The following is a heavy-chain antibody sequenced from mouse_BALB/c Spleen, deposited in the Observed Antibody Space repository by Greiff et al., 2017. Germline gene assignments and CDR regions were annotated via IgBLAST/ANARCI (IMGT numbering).Heavy chain of an antibody. J-gene: IGHJ3*01. Sequence: DVMLVESGGGLVQPGGSRKLSCAASGFTFSSFGMHWVRQAPEKGLEWVAYISSGSSTIYYADTVKGRFTISRDNPKNTLFLQMTSLRSEDTAMYYCVLIYYGNYIAWFAYWGQGTLVTVSA. CDR3: VLIYYGNYIAWFAY. CDR2: ISSGSSTI. CDR1: GFTFSSFG. D-gene: IGHD2-1*01. V-gene: IGHV5-17*02.